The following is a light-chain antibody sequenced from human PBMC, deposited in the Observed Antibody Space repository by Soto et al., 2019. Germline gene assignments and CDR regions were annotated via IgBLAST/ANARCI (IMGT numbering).Light chain of an antibody. CDR2: DVN. J-gene: IGLJ2*01. V-gene: IGLV2-14*03. CDR3: TSWTTSTTMI. CDR1: RSDIAAYNF. Sequence: QSVLTQPASVSGSPGQSITLSCTGTRSDIAAYNFVSWYQQHPGEVPKLILYDVNVRPSGVSNRFSGSKSGNTASLTISGLQAEDAADYYCTSWTTSTTMIFGGGTKVTVL.